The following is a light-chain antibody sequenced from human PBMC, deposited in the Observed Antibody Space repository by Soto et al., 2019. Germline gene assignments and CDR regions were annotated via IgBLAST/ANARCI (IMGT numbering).Light chain of an antibody. Sequence: QSALTQPPSVSGAPGQRVTLSCTGNSSNIGAGYGVHWYQQLPGTAPKLLIYGNNNRPSGVPDRFSGSKSGTSASLAITGLQAEDEADYYCQSYDITLSGVVFGGGTKLTVL. CDR1: SSNIGAGYG. J-gene: IGLJ2*01. V-gene: IGLV1-40*01. CDR3: QSYDITLSGVV. CDR2: GNN.